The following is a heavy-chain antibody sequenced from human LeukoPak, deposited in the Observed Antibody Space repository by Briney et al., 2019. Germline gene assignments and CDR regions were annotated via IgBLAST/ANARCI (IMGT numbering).Heavy chain of an antibody. V-gene: IGHV3-21*01. D-gene: IGHD2-2*02. J-gene: IGHJ4*02. CDR3: ARRYCSSTNCYSFDS. Sequence: GGSLRLSCAASGFTFSSYAMSWVRQAPGKGLEWVSSISSSGTYIYYADSVKGRFTMSRDNSKNSLYLQVNSLRAEDTAVYYCARRYCSSTNCYSFDSWGQGTLVTVSS. CDR2: ISSSGTYI. CDR1: GFTFSSYA.